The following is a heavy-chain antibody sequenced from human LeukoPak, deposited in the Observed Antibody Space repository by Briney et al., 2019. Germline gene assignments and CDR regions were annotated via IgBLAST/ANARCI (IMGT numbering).Heavy chain of an antibody. V-gene: IGHV3-48*03. Sequence: PGGSLRLSCAASGFTFSSYEMNWVRQAPGKGLEWVSYISSSGSTIYYADSVKGRFTISRDNAKNSLYLQMNSPRAEDTAVYYCARGLGYCSSTSCYRLLLPYWGQGTLVTVSS. CDR2: ISSSGSTI. J-gene: IGHJ4*02. CDR3: ARGLGYCSSTSCYRLLLPY. D-gene: IGHD2-2*01. CDR1: GFTFSSYE.